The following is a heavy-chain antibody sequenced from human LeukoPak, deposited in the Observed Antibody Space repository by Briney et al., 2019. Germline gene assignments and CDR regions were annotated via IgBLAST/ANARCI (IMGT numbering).Heavy chain of an antibody. D-gene: IGHD6-13*01. V-gene: IGHV3-23*01. J-gene: IGHJ4*02. CDR2: ISGSAYST. CDR3: ARIAAAGIQY. Sequence: PGGSLRLSCAASRFTFSNFAMSWVRQAPGKGLEWVSTISGSAYSTYYADSVKGRFTISRDNAKNSLYLQMNSLRADDTAVYYCARIAAAGIQYWGQGTLVTVSS. CDR1: RFTFSNFA.